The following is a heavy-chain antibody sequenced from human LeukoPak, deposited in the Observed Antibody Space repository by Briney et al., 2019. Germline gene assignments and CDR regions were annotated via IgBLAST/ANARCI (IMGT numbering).Heavy chain of an antibody. CDR1: GFTFTSYA. V-gene: IGHV3-23*01. J-gene: IGHJ4*02. Sequence: GGSLRLSCAASGFTFTSYAMSWVRQAPGKVLEWVSSISGSGGSTYYADSVKGRFTISRDNSKNTLYLQMNSLRAEDMAVYYCARNPSSIAAAGLDFDYWGQGTLVTVSS. D-gene: IGHD6-13*01. CDR2: ISGSGGST. CDR3: ARNPSSIAAAGLDFDY.